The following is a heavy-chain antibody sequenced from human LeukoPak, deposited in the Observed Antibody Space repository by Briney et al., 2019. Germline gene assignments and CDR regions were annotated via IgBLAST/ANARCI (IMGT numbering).Heavy chain of an antibody. Sequence: GGSLRLSCAASGFTFSDYYMSWIRQAPGKGLEWVSYISTGSSSTKYADSVRGRFTISRENAKHSLYLQMNSLRAEDTAVYYCAKSAEGYYFDYWGQGTLVTVSS. D-gene: IGHD6-25*01. V-gene: IGHV3-11*03. CDR1: GFTFSDYY. CDR2: ISTGSSST. J-gene: IGHJ4*02. CDR3: AKSAEGYYFDY.